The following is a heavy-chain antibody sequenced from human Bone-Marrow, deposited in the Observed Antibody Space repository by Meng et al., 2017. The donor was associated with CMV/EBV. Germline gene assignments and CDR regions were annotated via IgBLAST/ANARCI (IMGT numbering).Heavy chain of an antibody. V-gene: IGHV1-2*02. J-gene: IGHJ6*01. CDR3: ARERVLTVTPYYYYYGMAV. D-gene: IGHD4-17*01. Sequence: ASVKVSCKASGYTFTGYYMHWVRQAPGQGLEWMGWINPNSGGTNYAQKFQGRVTMTRDTSISTAYMELSRLRSDDTAVYYCARERVLTVTPYYYYYGMAVWGQGTTVTGSS. CDR2: INPNSGGT. CDR1: GYTFTGYY.